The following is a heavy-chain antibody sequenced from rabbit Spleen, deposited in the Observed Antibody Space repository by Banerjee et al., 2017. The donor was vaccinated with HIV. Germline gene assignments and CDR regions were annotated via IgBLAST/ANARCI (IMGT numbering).Heavy chain of an antibody. V-gene: IGHV1S7*01. CDR1: GFTLSSYY. D-gene: IGHD4-1*01. CDR2: IDPVFGIA. CDR3: ARDYNSGWDL. Sequence: QLKESGGGLVQPGGSLKLSCKASGFTLSSYYMNWVRQAPGKGLEWIGSIDPVFGIANYASWVNGRFTISRDNAQNTVDLQINSLTAADTATYFCARDYNSGWDLWGQGTLVTVS. J-gene: IGHJ3*01.